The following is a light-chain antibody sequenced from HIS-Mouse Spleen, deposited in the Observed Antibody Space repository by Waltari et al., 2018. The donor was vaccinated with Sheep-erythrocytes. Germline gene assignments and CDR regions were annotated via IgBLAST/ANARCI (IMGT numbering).Light chain of an antibody. J-gene: IGKJ5*01. CDR2: AAS. V-gene: IGKV1-12*01. Sequence: DIQMTQSPSSVSAAVGDRVTITCRASQGISSWLAWYQQKPRKDPKLLIYAASRLQSGVPSRFSGSGSGTEFTLTISRRQPEDFATYECQQANSFPVTFGQGTRLGIK. CDR1: QGISSW. CDR3: QQANSFPVT.